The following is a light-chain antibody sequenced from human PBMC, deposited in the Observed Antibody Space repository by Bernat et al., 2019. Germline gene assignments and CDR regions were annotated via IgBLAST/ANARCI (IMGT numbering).Light chain of an antibody. V-gene: IGLV1-44*01. CDR2: SNN. Sequence: QSVLTQPPSASGTPGQRVTISCSGSSFNIGSNTVNWYQQLPGTAPKLLIYSNNQRPSGVPDRFSGSKSGTSASLAISGLQSGDEADYYCAAWDDSLNGWVFGGGTKLTVL. CDR1: SFNIGSNT. CDR3: AAWDDSLNGWV. J-gene: IGLJ3*02.